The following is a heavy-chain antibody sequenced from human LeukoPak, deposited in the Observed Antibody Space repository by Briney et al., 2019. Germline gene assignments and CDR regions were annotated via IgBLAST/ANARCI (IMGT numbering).Heavy chain of an antibody. V-gene: IGHV3-23*01. J-gene: IGHJ4*02. CDR2: ISGSGGST. Sequence: PGGSLRLSCAASGFTFSSYSMNWVRQAPGKGLEWVSAISGSGGSTYYADSVKGRFTISRDNSKNTLYLQMNSLRAEDTAVYYCAKDGKIVATIWGPDYWGQGTLVTVSS. CDR3: AKDGKIVATIWGPDY. D-gene: IGHD5-12*01. CDR1: GFTFSSYS.